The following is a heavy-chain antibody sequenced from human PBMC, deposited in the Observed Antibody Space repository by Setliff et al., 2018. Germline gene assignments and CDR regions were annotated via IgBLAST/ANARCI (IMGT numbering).Heavy chain of an antibody. CDR2: MNPNSGNT. V-gene: IGHV1-8*01. J-gene: IGHJ3*02. Sequence: ASVKVSCKASGYTFTGYDINWVRQATGQGLEWMGWMNPNSGNTGYAQKFQGRVTMTRNTSISTAYMELSSLRSEDTAVYYCATLIKYSSSWPHDAFDIWGQGTMVTVSS. CDR3: ATLIKYSSSWPHDAFDI. D-gene: IGHD6-13*01. CDR1: GYTFTGYD.